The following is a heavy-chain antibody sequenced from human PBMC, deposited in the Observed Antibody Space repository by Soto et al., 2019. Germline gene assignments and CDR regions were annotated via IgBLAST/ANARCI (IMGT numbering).Heavy chain of an antibody. CDR3: ARALYYYDSSGPYAFDI. CDR1: GYSFTSYW. CDR2: IYPGDSDT. V-gene: IGHV5-51*01. Sequence: GESLKISCKGSGYSFTSYWIGWVRQMPGKGLEWMGIIYPGDSDTRYSPSFQGQVTISADKSISTAYLQWSSLKASDAAMYYCARALYYYDSSGPYAFDIWGQGTMVTVSS. J-gene: IGHJ3*02. D-gene: IGHD3-22*01.